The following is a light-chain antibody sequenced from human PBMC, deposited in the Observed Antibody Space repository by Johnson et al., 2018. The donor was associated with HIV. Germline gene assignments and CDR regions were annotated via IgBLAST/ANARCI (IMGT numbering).Light chain of an antibody. J-gene: IGLJ1*01. CDR3: GTWDSSLTSYV. CDR1: SSNIENYF. Sequence: QSVLTQPPSVSAAPGQRVNISCSGTSSNIENYFVSWYQQLPGAAPRLLIYEDNKRPSGIPGRFSGSKSGPSATLGITGLQTGDEADYYCGTWDSSLTSYVFGAGTKVTVL. V-gene: IGLV1-51*02. CDR2: EDN.